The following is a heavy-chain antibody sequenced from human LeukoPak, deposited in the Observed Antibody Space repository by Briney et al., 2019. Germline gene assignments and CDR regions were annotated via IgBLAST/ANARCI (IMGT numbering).Heavy chain of an antibody. CDR3: AKDRLLNCRGDCYIFDY. CDR1: GFTFSSYA. J-gene: IGHJ4*02. CDR2: ISGSGDST. V-gene: IGHV3-23*01. D-gene: IGHD2-21*02. Sequence: PGGSLRLSCAASGFTFSSYAMNWVRQTPGKGLEWVSSISGSGDSTFYADSGKGRFSISRDNSKNTLYLQVNGLRTEDTAVYYCAKDRLLNCRGDCYIFDYWGQGTVVTVSS.